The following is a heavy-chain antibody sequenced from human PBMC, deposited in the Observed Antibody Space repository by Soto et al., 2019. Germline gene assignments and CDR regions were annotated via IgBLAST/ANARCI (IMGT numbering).Heavy chain of an antibody. CDR2: ITPFNDNT. CDR3: ARTDKGDYVPPLDI. CDR1: GYTFTTYG. D-gene: IGHD4-17*01. J-gene: IGHJ4*02. V-gene: IGHV1-18*01. Sequence: QIHLVQSGGKVKKPGASVKVSCKTSGYTFTTYGISWVRQAPGQGLEWMGWITPFNDNTNYAQNLQGRVTMITDTSSNTVYLELRSLTSDDTAVYYCARTDKGDYVPPLDIWGQGTPVTVSS.